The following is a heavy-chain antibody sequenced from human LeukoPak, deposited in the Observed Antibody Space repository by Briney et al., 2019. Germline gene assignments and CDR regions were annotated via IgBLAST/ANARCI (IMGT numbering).Heavy chain of an antibody. Sequence: SETLSLTCTVSGGSISSYYWSWIRQPPGKGLEWIGYIYYSGNTNYNPSLKSQVTISVDTSKNQFSLKLTSVTAADTAVYYCARAPGGNPTTHYFDYWGQGALVTVSS. V-gene: IGHV4-59*01. J-gene: IGHJ4*02. CDR3: ARAPGGNPTTHYFDY. D-gene: IGHD1-14*01. CDR1: GGSISSYY. CDR2: IYYSGNT.